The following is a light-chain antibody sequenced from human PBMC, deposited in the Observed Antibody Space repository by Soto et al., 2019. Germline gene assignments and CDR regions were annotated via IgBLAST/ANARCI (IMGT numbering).Light chain of an antibody. J-gene: IGKJ2*01. CDR1: QSLAYSDGNTY. Sequence: DVVMTQSPLSLPVTLGQPASISCRSSQSLAYSDGNTYLNWFQQRPGQSPRRLIYKVSKRDSGVPDRVSGRGSGTDFTLKISRVEAEDVGVYYCMQGTHWPPYAFGQGTKLEIK. V-gene: IGKV2-30*01. CDR3: MQGTHWPPYA. CDR2: KVS.